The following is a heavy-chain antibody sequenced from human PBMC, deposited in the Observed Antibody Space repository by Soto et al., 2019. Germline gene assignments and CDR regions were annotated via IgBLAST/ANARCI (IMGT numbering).Heavy chain of an antibody. CDR2: IYYSGST. J-gene: IGHJ5*02. V-gene: IGHV4-59*01. Sequence: SETLSLTCTVSGGSISSYYWSWIRQPPGKGLEWIGYIYYSGSTNYNPSLKSRVTISVDTSKNQFSLKLSSVTAADTAVYYCARGRIAVAGTTNWFDPWGQGTPVTVSS. CDR1: GGSISSYY. D-gene: IGHD6-19*01. CDR3: ARGRIAVAGTTNWFDP.